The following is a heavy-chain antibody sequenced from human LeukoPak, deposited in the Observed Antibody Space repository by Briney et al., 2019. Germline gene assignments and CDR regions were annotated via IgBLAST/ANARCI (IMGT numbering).Heavy chain of an antibody. V-gene: IGHV4-59*01. CDR1: GGSINSYY. CDR2: IYYSGST. J-gene: IGHJ5*02. D-gene: IGHD5-24*01. CDR3: ARARDGHINNWFDP. Sequence: PSETLSLTCTVSGGSINSYYWSWIRQPPGKGLEWIGYIYYSGSTNYNPSLKGRVTISVDTSKDQFSLKMSSVTAADTAVYYCARARDGHINNWFDPWGQGTLVTVSS.